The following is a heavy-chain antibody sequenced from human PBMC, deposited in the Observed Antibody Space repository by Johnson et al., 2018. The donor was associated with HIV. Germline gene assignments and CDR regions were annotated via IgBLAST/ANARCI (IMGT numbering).Heavy chain of an antibody. Sequence: VQLVESGGGVVQPGRSLRLSCAASGFTFSNYGMHWVRQAPGKGLEWVAFIHYDGTNKYSPDSVKGRFTISRDNAKNTLYLQMNSLRAEDTAVYYCARGGCCRGGSCYPYDAFDIWGQGTMVNVSS. CDR2: IHYDGTNK. CDR3: ARGGCCRGGSCYPYDAFDI. D-gene: IGHD2-15*01. J-gene: IGHJ3*02. CDR1: GFTFSNYG. V-gene: IGHV3-30*02.